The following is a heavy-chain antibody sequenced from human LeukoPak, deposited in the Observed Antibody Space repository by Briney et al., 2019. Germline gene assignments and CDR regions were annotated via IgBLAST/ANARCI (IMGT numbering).Heavy chain of an antibody. CDR2: IYHSGGT. CDR1: GYSISSGYY. Sequence: SETLSLTCTVSGYSISSGYYWGWIRQPPGKGLEWIGSIYHSGGTYYNPSLKSRVTISVDTSKNQFSLKLSSVTAADTAVYYCARDSTNYYDSTTPNDAFDLWGQGTLVTVSS. D-gene: IGHD3-22*01. J-gene: IGHJ3*01. V-gene: IGHV4-38-2*02. CDR3: ARDSTNYYDSTTPNDAFDL.